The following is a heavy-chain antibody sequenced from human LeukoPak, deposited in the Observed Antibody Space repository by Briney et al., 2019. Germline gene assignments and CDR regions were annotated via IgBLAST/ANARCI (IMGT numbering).Heavy chain of an antibody. Sequence: GGSLRLSGAASGFTFSRYAMHWVRQAPGKGLEWVAVISYDGSNKWYSDSVKGRFTLSRDNSKNTLFLQINSLKAEDTAFCYCAREDYGDYSGPFDYWGQGTLVTVSS. CDR1: GFTFSRYA. CDR3: AREDYGDYSGPFDY. J-gene: IGHJ4*02. CDR2: ISYDGSNK. D-gene: IGHD4-17*01. V-gene: IGHV3-30-3*01.